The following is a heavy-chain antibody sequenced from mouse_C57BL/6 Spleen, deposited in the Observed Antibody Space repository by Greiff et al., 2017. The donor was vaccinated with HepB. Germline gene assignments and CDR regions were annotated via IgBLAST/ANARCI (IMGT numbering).Heavy chain of an antibody. Sequence: EVQLKQSGAELVRPGASVKLSCTASGFNIKDYYMHWVKQRPEQGLEWIGRIDPEDGDTEYAPKFQGKATMTADTSSNTAYLQLSSLTSEDTAVYYCTITTVKGYFDYWGQGTTLTVSS. V-gene: IGHV14-1*01. CDR1: GFNIKDYY. D-gene: IGHD1-1*01. CDR2: IDPEDGDT. J-gene: IGHJ2*01. CDR3: TITTVKGYFDY.